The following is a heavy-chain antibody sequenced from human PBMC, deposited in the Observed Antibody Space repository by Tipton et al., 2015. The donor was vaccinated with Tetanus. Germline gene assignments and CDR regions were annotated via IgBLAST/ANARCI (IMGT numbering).Heavy chain of an antibody. V-gene: IGHV4-39*02. CDR1: GGSISDKKYY. D-gene: IGHD3-10*01. CDR2: IYFEGSP. Sequence: TLSLTCIVSGGSISDKKYYWGWIRQPPGKGLEWIASIYFEGSPYYSPSLRSRVTIAVDTAQNLFSLRLTSVTAADTAIYYCARHLYGYWFDPWGQGALVTVSS. CDR3: ARHLYGYWFDP. J-gene: IGHJ5*02.